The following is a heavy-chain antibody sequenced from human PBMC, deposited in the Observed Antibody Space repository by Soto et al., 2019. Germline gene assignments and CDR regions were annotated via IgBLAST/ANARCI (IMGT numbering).Heavy chain of an antibody. J-gene: IGHJ5*02. CDR3: ARVRYYYGSGSKTNWFDP. D-gene: IGHD3-10*01. Sequence: ASVKVSCKASGYTFTSYDINWVRQATGQGLEWMGWMNPNSGNTDYAQKFQGRVTMTGNTSISTAYMELSSLRSEDTAVCYCARVRYYYGSGSKTNWFDPWGQGTLVTVSS. CDR1: GYTFTSYD. V-gene: IGHV1-8*01. CDR2: MNPNSGNT.